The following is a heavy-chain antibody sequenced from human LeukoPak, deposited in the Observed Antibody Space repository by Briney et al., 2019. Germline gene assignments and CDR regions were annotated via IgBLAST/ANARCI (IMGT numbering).Heavy chain of an antibody. Sequence: GGSLRLACAASGFTFSSYSMNWVRQAPGKGLEWVSYISSSSSTIYYADSVKGRFTISRDNAKNTLYLQMNSLRAEDTAVYYCAKDRGYYDSSGYTDYWGQGTLVTVSS. CDR2: ISSSSSTI. V-gene: IGHV3-48*01. D-gene: IGHD3-22*01. CDR3: AKDRGYYDSSGYTDY. CDR1: GFTFSSYS. J-gene: IGHJ4*02.